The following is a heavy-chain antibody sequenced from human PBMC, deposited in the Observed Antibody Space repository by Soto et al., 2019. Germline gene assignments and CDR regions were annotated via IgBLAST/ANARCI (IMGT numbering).Heavy chain of an antibody. Sequence: QVQLQESGPGLVKPSGTLSLTCAVSGGSISSSNWWSWVRQPPGKGLEWIGEIYHSGSTNYNPSPKSRVTLSVDKSKTQFSLKLSSVTAADTAVYYCARDYMVRGVMRWFDPWGQGTLVTVSS. J-gene: IGHJ5*02. D-gene: IGHD3-10*01. CDR1: GGSISSSNW. CDR3: ARDYMVRGVMRWFDP. CDR2: IYHSGST. V-gene: IGHV4-4*02.